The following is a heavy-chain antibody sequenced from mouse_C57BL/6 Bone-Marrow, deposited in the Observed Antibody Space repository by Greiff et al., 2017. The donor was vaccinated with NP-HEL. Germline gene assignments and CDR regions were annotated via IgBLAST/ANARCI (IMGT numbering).Heavy chain of an antibody. CDR3: ARYENSNYEFAY. CDR2: IRNKANGFTT. D-gene: IGHD2-5*01. CDR1: GFTFTDYY. Sequence: DVKLVESGGGLVQPGGSLSLSCAASGFTFTDYYMSWVRQPPGKALEWLGFIRNKANGFTTEYSASGKGRFTIASDNSQSILYLLMNARRAEDSATYYCARYENSNYEFAYWGQGTLVTVSA. V-gene: IGHV7-3*01. J-gene: IGHJ3*01.